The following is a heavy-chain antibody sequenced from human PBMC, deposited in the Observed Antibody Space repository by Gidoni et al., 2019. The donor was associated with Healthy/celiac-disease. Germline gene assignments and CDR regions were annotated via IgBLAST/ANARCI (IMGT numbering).Heavy chain of an antibody. J-gene: IGHJ4*02. D-gene: IGHD3-10*01. CDR3: ATLPAGGSGSYYYYFDY. V-gene: IGHV5-51*01. CDR1: GYSFTSYW. Sequence: EVQLVQSGAEVKKPGESLQISCKGSGYSFTSYWIGWVRPMPGKGLEWMGIIDPGDSDTRYSPSFQGQVTISADKSISTAYLQWSSLKASDTAMYYCATLPAGGSGSYYYYFDYWGQGTLVTVSS. CDR2: IDPGDSDT.